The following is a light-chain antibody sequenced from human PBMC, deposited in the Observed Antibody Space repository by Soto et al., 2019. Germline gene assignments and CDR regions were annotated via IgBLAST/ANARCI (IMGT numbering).Light chain of an antibody. V-gene: IGKV3D-15*02. CDR1: QRISNN. J-gene: IGKJ1*01. CDR3: QQYGSSPWT. CDR2: GAS. Sequence: EIVITQSPDTLSVSPGERATLSCRASQRISNNLAWYQQKPGQAPRLLIYGASTRATGVPARFSGSGSETDFTLTISNLQSEDCAVYYCQQYGSSPWTFGQGTKVDIK.